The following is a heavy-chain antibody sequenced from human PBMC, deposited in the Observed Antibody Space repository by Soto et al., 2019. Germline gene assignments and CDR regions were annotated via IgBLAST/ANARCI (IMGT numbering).Heavy chain of an antibody. CDR3: ASVLSPRGAAAGHDAFDI. V-gene: IGHV3-33*01. J-gene: IGHJ3*02. CDR2: IWYDGSNK. Sequence: GGSLRLSCAASGFTFSSYGMHWVRQAPGKGLEWVAVIWYDGSNKYYADSVKGRFTISRDNSKNTLYLQMNSLRAEDTAVYYCASVLSPRGAAAGHDAFDIWGQGTMVTVSS. D-gene: IGHD6-13*01. CDR1: GFTFSSYG.